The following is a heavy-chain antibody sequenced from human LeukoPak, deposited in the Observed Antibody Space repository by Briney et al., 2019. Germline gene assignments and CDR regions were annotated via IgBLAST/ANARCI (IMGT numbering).Heavy chain of an antibody. CDR3: ARATTTEANDY. D-gene: IGHD5-12*01. CDR1: GFSFSRFG. V-gene: IGHV3-48*01. Sequence: GGSLRLSCAASGFSFSRFGMNWVRQAPGKGLEWISYISSSSGAIYYADSVKGRFTISRDNAKNSLYLQMNSLRAEDTAVYYCARATTTEANDYWGQGTLVTVSS. CDR2: ISSSSGAI. J-gene: IGHJ4*02.